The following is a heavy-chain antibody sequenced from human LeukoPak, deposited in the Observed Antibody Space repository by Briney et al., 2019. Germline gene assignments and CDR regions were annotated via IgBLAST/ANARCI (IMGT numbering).Heavy chain of an antibody. CDR2: IYPGDSDT. V-gene: IGHV5-51*01. D-gene: IGHD5-18*01. J-gene: IGHJ4*02. CDR3: ARRGGYNYGYFDY. Sequence: GESLQISCKGSESSFTNYWIGWVRQTPGKGLEWMGFIYPGDSDTTYSPSFQGQVTISADKSISTAYLQWSSLKASDTAMYYCARRGGYNYGYFDYWGQGTQVTVSS. CDR1: ESSFTNYW.